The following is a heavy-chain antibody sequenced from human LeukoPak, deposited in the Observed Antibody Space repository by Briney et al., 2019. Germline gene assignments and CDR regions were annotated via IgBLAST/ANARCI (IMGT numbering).Heavy chain of an antibody. CDR1: GGSISSGSYY. J-gene: IGHJ3*02. Sequence: SQTLSLTCTVSGGSISSGSYYWRWIRQPAGKGLEWIGRIYTSGSTNYNPSLKSRVTISVGTSKNQFSLKPSSVTAADTAVYYCARVGASDEEAFDIWGQGTMVTVSS. D-gene: IGHD1-26*01. CDR2: IYTSGST. V-gene: IGHV4-61*02. CDR3: ARVGASDEEAFDI.